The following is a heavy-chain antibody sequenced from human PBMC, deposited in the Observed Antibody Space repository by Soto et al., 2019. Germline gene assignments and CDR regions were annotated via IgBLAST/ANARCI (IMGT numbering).Heavy chain of an antibody. V-gene: IGHV1-8*01. CDR2: MNPNSGNT. CDR1: GYTFTSYD. D-gene: IGHD2-15*01. Sequence: QVQLVQSGAEVKKPGASVKVSCKASGYTFTSYDINWARQATGQGLEWMGWMNPNSGNTGYAQKFQGRVTMTRNTSISTAYMELSSLRSEDTAVYYCARVECSGGSCYFDYWGQGTLVTVSS. CDR3: ARVECSGGSCYFDY. J-gene: IGHJ4*02.